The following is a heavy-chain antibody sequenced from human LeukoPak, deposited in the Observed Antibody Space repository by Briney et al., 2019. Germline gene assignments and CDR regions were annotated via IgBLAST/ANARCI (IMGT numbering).Heavy chain of an antibody. CDR3: ARGRPHGNDY. CDR1: GFTFSSYW. D-gene: IGHD4-23*01. Sequence: HPGGSLRLSCAASGFTFSSYWVNWVRQAPGKGLVWVSRIASDGNSTTYADSVKGRFSISRDNAKNTLYLQMNSLRVEDTAVYYCARGRPHGNDYWGQGTLVTVSS. V-gene: IGHV3-74*01. CDR2: IASDGNST. J-gene: IGHJ4*02.